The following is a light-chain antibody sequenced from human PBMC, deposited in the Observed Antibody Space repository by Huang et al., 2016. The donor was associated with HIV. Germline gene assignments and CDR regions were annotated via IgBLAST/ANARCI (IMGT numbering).Light chain of an antibody. Sequence: EIVMTQSPATLSVSPGERVTLSCRASQSVTNNLAWYQQKPGQAPRRLIYGASSRATDIPARFSGSGSGTEFTLTISSLQSEDFGVYYCQQYHYWPPVTFGQGTRLEIK. J-gene: IGKJ5*01. V-gene: IGKV3-15*01. CDR1: QSVTNN. CDR2: GAS. CDR3: QQYHYWPPVT.